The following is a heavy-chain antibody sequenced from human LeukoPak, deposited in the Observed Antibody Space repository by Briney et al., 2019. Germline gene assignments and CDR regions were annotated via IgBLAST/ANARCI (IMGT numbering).Heavy chain of an antibody. V-gene: IGHV1-46*01. J-gene: IGHJ4*02. CDR3: AKDNAGGGSYSHFDY. CDR2: ISPSGGST. Sequence: ASVKVSCKAFGYTFTSNYMHWVRQAPGQGPEWMGVISPSGGSTTYAQKFQGRVTLTRDMSTSTDYLELSSLRSEDTAVYYCAKDNAGGGSYSHFDYWGQGTLVTVSS. D-gene: IGHD1-26*01. CDR1: GYTFTSNY.